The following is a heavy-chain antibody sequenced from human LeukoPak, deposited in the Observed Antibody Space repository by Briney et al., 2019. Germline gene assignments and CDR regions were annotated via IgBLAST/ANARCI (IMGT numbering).Heavy chain of an antibody. CDR1: GFPFSSYS. D-gene: IGHD6-13*01. Sequence: GGSLRLSCAASGFPFSSYSFHWVRQAPGKGLDWVALLSYDGSIKHYADSVKGRFTLPRDNSKSTVYLQMDSLRADDTAVYYCARGVSTWYRIDYWGQGTLVTVSS. J-gene: IGHJ4*02. V-gene: IGHV3-30*01. CDR3: ARGVSTWYRIDY. CDR2: LSYDGSIK.